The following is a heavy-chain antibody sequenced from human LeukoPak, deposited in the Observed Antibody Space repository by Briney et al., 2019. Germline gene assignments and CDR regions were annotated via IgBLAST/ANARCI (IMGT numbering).Heavy chain of an antibody. D-gene: IGHD3-10*01. V-gene: IGHV1-46*02. Sequence: ASVKISCKASRDMLNSDHIHWVRQAPGEGLEWMGVINAGGEDPKFAQNFQGRDDLTWDISTNTIYMELARLRSEDTAVYYCTRAKVPPRPTWFGSWGQGTLVTVSS. CDR3: TRAKVPPRPTWFGS. J-gene: IGHJ5*01. CDR2: INAGGEDP. CDR1: RDMLNSDH.